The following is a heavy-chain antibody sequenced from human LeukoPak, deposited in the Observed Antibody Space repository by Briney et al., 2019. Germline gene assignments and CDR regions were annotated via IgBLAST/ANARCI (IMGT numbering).Heavy chain of an antibody. J-gene: IGHJ4*02. CDR2: GVYSGTT. CDR1: RDSIRSYY. D-gene: IGHD3-22*01. CDR3: ARGYYDSSGYPLFDY. V-gene: IGHV4-59*01. Sequence: PSEILSLTCSVSRDSIRSYYWSWVRQPPGKGLDWIGYGVYSGTTKYSPSLKSRVDISVDTSKNEVSLNLRSVTATDTAVYYCARGYYDSSGYPLFDYWGQGTLVTVSS.